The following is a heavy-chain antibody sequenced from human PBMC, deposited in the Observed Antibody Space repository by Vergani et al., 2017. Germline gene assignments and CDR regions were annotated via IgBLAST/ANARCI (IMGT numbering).Heavy chain of an antibody. J-gene: IGHJ3*02. Sequence: QVQLQESGPGLVKPPGTLSLTCAVSGGSISDTHWWSWVRQSPGKGLEWIGEIYHSGSTNYNPSLQSRVTISVDKSKSQFSQRLTSVTAADTAVYYCARVGLQLWRTFDIWGQGTMVTVSS. CDR2: IYHSGST. D-gene: IGHD5-18*01. V-gene: IGHV4-4*03. CDR1: GGSISDTHW. CDR3: ARVGLQLWRTFDI.